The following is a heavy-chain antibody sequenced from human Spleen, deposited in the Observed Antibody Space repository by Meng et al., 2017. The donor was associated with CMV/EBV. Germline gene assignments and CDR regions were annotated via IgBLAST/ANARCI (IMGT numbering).Heavy chain of an antibody. Sequence: ASVKVSCKASGYIFTAYYMHWVRQAPGQGLEWMGWINPNSGGTNYAQKFQGRVTMTRDTSISTAYMELSRLRSDDTAVYYCALDSSSWYCFDYWGQGTLVTVSS. D-gene: IGHD6-13*01. CDR1: GYIFTAYY. J-gene: IGHJ4*02. V-gene: IGHV1-2*02. CDR2: INPNSGGT. CDR3: ALDSSSWYCFDY.